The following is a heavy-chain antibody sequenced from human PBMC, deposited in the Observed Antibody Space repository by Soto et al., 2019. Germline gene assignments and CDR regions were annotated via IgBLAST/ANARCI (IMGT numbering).Heavy chain of an antibody. CDR2: IIPIFGTA. CDR1: GGTFSSYA. V-gene: IGHV1-69*13. D-gene: IGHD1-26*01. CDR3: ARGAGSRTSPGMDV. Sequence: SVKVSCKASGGTFSSYAISWVRQAPGQGLEWMGGIIPIFGTANCAQKFQGRVTITADESTSTAYMELSSLRSEDTAVYYCARGAGSRTSPGMDVWGQGTTVTVSS. J-gene: IGHJ6*02.